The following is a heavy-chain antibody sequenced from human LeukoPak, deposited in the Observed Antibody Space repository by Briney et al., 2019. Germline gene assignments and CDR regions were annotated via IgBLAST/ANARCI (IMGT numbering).Heavy chain of an antibody. CDR2: IYYSGST. J-gene: IGHJ4*02. V-gene: IGHV4-59*01. CDR3: ARVAVATRLGYFDY. CDR1: GGSISSYY. D-gene: IGHD5-12*01. Sequence: PSETLSLTCTVSGGSISSYYWSWIRQPPGKGLEWIGYIYYSGSTNYNPSLKSRVTMSVDTSKNQFSLKLSSVTAADKAVYYCARVAVATRLGYFDYWGQGTLVTVSS.